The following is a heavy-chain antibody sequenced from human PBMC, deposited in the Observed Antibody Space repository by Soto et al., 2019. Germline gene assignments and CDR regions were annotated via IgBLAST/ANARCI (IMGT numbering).Heavy chain of an antibody. Sequence: GGSLRLSCAASGFTFSSYSMNWVRQAPGKGLEWVSSISSSSSYIYYADSVKGRFTISRDNAKNSLYLQMNSLRAEDTAVYYCARDRGIAAAGPSFDYWGQGTLVTV. V-gene: IGHV3-21*01. CDR3: ARDRGIAAAGPSFDY. CDR2: ISSSSSYI. D-gene: IGHD6-13*01. J-gene: IGHJ4*02. CDR1: GFTFSSYS.